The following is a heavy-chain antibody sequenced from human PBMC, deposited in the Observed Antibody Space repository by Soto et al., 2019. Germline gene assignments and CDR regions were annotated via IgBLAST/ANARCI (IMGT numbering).Heavy chain of an antibody. J-gene: IGHJ6*02. Sequence: ASVKVSCKASGYTFTSYGISWVRQAPGQGLEWMGWISAYNGNTNYAQKLQGRVTMTTDTSTSTAYMELRSLRSDDTAVYYCAREVSSSSWYVPATYGMDVWGQGTTVTVSS. CDR2: ISAYNGNT. V-gene: IGHV1-18*01. CDR1: GYTFTSYG. D-gene: IGHD6-13*01. CDR3: AREVSSSSWYVPATYGMDV.